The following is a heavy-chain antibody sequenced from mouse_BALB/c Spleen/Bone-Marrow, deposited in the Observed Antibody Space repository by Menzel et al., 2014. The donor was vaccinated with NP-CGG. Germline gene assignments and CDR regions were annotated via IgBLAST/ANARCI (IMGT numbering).Heavy chain of an antibody. V-gene: IGHV1S29*02. J-gene: IGHJ3*01. CDR1: GYTFTDYN. CDR2: IYPYNGGT. D-gene: IGHD2-10*01. Sequence: VQLQQSGPELEKPGASVKISCKASGYTFTDYNIHWVKQSRGKSLEWIGYIYPYNGGTAYNQKSKSKATLTVDNSSSTAYMELRSLTSEDSAVYYCARGRAYYVNYGFAYWGQGTLVTVSA. CDR3: ARGRAYYVNYGFAY.